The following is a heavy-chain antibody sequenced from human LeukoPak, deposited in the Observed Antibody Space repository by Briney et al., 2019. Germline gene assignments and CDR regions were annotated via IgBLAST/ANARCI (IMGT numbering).Heavy chain of an antibody. CDR3: AGGVGLGVRHAEYFQH. Sequence: SETLSLTCGVSGGPMRSGVYSGRCIGQPTGKGLEGIGYIYQRGRTYYNPSLKTRVTISIDRSKRQFSMKLSPATAEDKDVYYCAGGVGLGVRHAEYFQHWGQGPLVTV. D-gene: IGHD1-26*01. V-gene: IGHV4-30-2*01. CDR2: IYQRGRT. CDR1: GGPMRSGVYS. J-gene: IGHJ1*01.